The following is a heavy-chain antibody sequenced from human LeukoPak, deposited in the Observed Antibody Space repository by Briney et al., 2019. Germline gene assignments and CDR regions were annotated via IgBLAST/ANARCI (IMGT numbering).Heavy chain of an antibody. D-gene: IGHD6-13*01. J-gene: IGHJ5*02. CDR1: GYTFTSYY. CDR3: ARGPAAGTDWFDP. V-gene: IGHV1-46*01. CDR2: INPSGGST. Sequence: GASVKVSCKASGYTFTSYYMHWVRQAPGQGLEWMGIINPSGGSTSHAQKFRGRVTMTRDTSTSTVYMELSSLRSEDTAVYYCARGPAAGTDWFDPWGQGTLVTVSS.